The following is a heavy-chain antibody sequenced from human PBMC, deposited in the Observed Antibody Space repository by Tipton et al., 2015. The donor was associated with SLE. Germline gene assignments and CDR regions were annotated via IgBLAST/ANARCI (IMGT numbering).Heavy chain of an antibody. J-gene: IGHJ4*02. CDR2: IYYSGSI. V-gene: IGHV4-39*07. Sequence: TLSLTCTVSGGSMKSSGYYWGWIRQPPRMGLEWIGTIYYSGSIYYNPSLKSRVTISVDTSKSLLSLKLSSVTAADTAVYYCARVVGYASGWYDYWGQGTLVTVSS. CDR1: GGSMKSSGYY. CDR3: ARVVGYASGWYDY. D-gene: IGHD6-19*01.